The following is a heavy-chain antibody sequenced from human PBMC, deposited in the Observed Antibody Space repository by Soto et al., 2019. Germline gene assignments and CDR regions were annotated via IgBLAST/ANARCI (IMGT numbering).Heavy chain of an antibody. J-gene: IGHJ3*02. Sequence: QLQLQESGPGLVKPSETLSLTCTVSGGSISSSSYYWGWIRQPPGKGLEWIGSIYYSGSTYYNPSLKSRVTISVDTSKNQFSLKLSSVTAADTAVYYCARHRGKGWGAIFGVVIIRDAFHIWGQGTMVTVSS. CDR3: ARHRGKGWGAIFGVVIIRDAFHI. CDR2: IYYSGST. V-gene: IGHV4-39*01. CDR1: GGSISSSSYY. D-gene: IGHD3-3*01.